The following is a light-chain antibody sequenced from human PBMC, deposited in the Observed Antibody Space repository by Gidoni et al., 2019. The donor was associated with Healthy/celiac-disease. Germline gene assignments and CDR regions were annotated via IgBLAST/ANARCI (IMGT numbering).Light chain of an antibody. V-gene: IGKV2-28*01. CDR3: MQALQTPLT. Sequence: DIVMTQSPLSLPVTPGEPASISCRSSQSLLHSNGYNYLDWYLQKLGQSPQLLIYLGSNQASGVPDRFSGSGSGTDFTLKISRVEAEDVGVYYCMQALQTPLTFGGGTKVEIK. J-gene: IGKJ4*01. CDR2: LGS. CDR1: QSLLHSNGYNY.